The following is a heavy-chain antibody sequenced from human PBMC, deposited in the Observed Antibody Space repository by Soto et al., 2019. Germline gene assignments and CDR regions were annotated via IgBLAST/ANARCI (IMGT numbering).Heavy chain of an antibody. CDR1: GFTFSSYA. V-gene: IGHV3-30-3*01. D-gene: IGHD5-18*01. Sequence: GGSLRLSCAASGFTFSSYAMHWVRQAPGKGLEWVAVISYDGSNKYYADSVKGRFTISRDNSKNTLYLQMNSLRAEDTAVYYCARDRLWGTAMVIWYFDLWGSGSQVTVAS. CDR2: ISYDGSNK. J-gene: IGHJ2*01. CDR3: ARDRLWGTAMVIWYFDL.